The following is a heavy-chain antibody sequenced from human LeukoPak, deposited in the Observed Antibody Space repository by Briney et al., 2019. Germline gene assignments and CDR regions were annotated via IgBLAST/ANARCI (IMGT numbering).Heavy chain of an antibody. J-gene: IGHJ4*02. CDR1: GGSISSLTYY. CDR2: IYYSGTT. CDR3: AGYSSGWSSGGGY. V-gene: IGHV4-39*01. Sequence: SETLSLTCTVSGGSISSLTYYWGWICQPPGKGLEWIASIYYSGTTYYSPSLKSRVTISVNRSNNQFSLRLSSVTAADTAVYFCAGYSSGWSSGGGYWGQGTLVTVSS. D-gene: IGHD6-19*01.